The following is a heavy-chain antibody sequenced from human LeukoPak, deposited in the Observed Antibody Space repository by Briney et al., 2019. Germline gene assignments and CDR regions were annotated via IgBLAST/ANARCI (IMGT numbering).Heavy chain of an antibody. D-gene: IGHD6-13*01. CDR2: ISGGGGST. CDR1: GFTFSSYA. J-gene: IGHJ4*02. Sequence: GGSLRLSCAASGFTFSSYAMSWVRQAPGKGLEWVTTISGGGGSTSYADSVRGRFTISRDNSKNTLYLQMNSLRAEDTAIYYCAKGDSSSGGVFDYWGQGTLVTVSS. V-gene: IGHV3-23*01. CDR3: AKGDSSSGGVFDY.